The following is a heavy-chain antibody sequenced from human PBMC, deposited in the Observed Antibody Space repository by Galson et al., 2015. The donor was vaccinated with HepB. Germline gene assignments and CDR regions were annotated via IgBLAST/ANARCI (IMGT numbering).Heavy chain of an antibody. J-gene: IGHJ4*02. CDR2: ISSSSSYT. V-gene: IGHV3-21*05. CDR3: ARAGSWYDFDY. Sequence: LRLSCAASGFTFSSYSMNWVRQAPGKGLEWVSYISSSSSYTNYADSVKGRFTISRDNAKNSLYLQMNSLRAEDTAVYYCARAGSWYDFDYWGQGTLVTVSS. CDR1: GFTFSSYS. D-gene: IGHD6-13*01.